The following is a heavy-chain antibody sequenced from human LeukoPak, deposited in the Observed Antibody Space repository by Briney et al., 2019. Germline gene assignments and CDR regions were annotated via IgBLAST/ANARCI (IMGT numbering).Heavy chain of an antibody. J-gene: IGHJ4*02. Sequence: TGGSLRLSCAASGFTFSSYAMSWVRQAPGKGLEWVSTISGSGGNTYYADSVKGRFTISRDNSKNTLYLQMNSLRAEDTAVYYCAKGSGDSSAWFQLFDYWGQGTLVTVSS. CDR3: AKGSGDSSAWFQLFDY. V-gene: IGHV3-23*01. CDR1: GFTFSSYA. CDR2: ISGSGGNT. D-gene: IGHD6-19*01.